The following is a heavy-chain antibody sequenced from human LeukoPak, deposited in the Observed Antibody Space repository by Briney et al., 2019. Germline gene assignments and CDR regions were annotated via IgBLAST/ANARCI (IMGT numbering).Heavy chain of an antibody. V-gene: IGHV3-21*04. CDR3: AREEIYGDYPPGAFDI. J-gene: IGHJ3*02. D-gene: IGHD4-17*01. Sequence: PGGSLRLSCAASGFTFSSYSMNWVRQAPGKGLEWVSSISSSSSYIYYADSVKGRFTISRDNAKNSLYLQMNSLRAEDTAVYYCAREEIYGDYPPGAFDIWGQGTMVTVSS. CDR2: ISSSSSYI. CDR1: GFTFSSYS.